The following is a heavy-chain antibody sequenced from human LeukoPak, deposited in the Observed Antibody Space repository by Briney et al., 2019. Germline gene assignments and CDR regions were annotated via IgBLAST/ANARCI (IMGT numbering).Heavy chain of an antibody. Sequence: SQTLSLTCVISGDSVSTNSAAWNWIRQSPSRGLEWLGRTYYRSKWYNDYAVSVKTRITINPDTSKNQFSLQVNSVTPEDTAIYYCARDTSLNYYGSGSYYTFDCWGQGTLVTVSS. D-gene: IGHD3-10*01. CDR1: GDSVSTNSAA. CDR3: ARDTSLNYYGSGSYYTFDC. J-gene: IGHJ4*02. V-gene: IGHV6-1*01. CDR2: TYYRSKWYN.